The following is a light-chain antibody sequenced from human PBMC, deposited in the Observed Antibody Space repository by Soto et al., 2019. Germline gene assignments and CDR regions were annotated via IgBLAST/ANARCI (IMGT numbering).Light chain of an antibody. CDR1: QSVTSSY. CDR3: QQHGSSPFT. J-gene: IGKJ3*01. V-gene: IGKV3-20*01. CDR2: GAS. Sequence: EVVLTQSPGTLSLSPGERATLFCRASQSVTSSYLAWYQQKPGQAPRLLIYGASTRATGIPDRFSASGSGTDFTLTISRLEPEDFAVYYCQQHGSSPFTFGPGTKVDIK.